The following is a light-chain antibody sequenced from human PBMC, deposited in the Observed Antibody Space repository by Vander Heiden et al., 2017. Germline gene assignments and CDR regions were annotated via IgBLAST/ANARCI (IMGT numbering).Light chain of an antibody. CDR1: QSLLYSNGYNY. Sequence: DIVMTQSPLSLPVTPGEPASISCRSSQSLLYSNGYNYLDWYLQKPGQSPQLLIYWGSKRAYGVPDRFSGRGSGKDFTLKSSRGEDEDVGVYYFMQDLQTRTFGQGTKVEIK. CDR2: WGS. J-gene: IGKJ1*01. CDR3: MQDLQTRT. V-gene: IGKV2-28*01.